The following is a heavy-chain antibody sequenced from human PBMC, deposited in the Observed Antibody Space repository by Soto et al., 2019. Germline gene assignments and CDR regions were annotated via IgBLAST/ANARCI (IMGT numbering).Heavy chain of an antibody. D-gene: IGHD3-22*01. CDR1: GYNFAISW. CDR2: IFVDDSDT. Sequence: PGDSLKISCKASGYNFAISWIAWVRQIHGKGLEWVGLIFVDDSDTRYSPSFKGQVTISADKSTSTAYLEWTNLKTSDTGVYYCARPSYDSSGYYYYWGKGTLVTVSS. J-gene: IGHJ4*02. CDR3: ARPSYDSSGYYYY. V-gene: IGHV5-51*01.